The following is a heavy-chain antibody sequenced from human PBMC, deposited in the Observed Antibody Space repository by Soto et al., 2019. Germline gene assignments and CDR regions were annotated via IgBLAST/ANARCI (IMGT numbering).Heavy chain of an antibody. CDR3: AGGGQDCCSGPFDY. D-gene: IGHD2-15*01. J-gene: IGHJ4*01. CDR1: GGSISNYF. CDR2: IDNSGST. V-gene: IGHV4-4*07. Sequence: QGQLQESGPGLVKPSETLSLTCTVSGGSISNYFCNWIRQPAGKGLEWIGRIDNSGSTNYNPSLKSRFTMSADTSNNQFSLKLNSVTAEDTAVYYCAGGGQDCCSGPFDYWGHGALVTVSS.